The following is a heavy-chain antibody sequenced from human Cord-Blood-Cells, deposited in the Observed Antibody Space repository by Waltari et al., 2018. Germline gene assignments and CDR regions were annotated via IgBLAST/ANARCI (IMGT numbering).Heavy chain of an antibody. D-gene: IGHD2-2*01. CDR1: GYTFTSYA. Sequence: QVQLVQSGAEVKKPGASVKVSCKASGYTFTSYAMHWVRQAPGQRLEWMGWINAGNGNTKYSQKFQGRVTITRDTSASTAYMELSSLRSEDTAVYYFATILDCSSTSCYSYYFDFWGQGTLVTVSS. CDR3: ATILDCSSTSCYSYYFDF. V-gene: IGHV1-3*01. J-gene: IGHJ4*02. CDR2: INAGNGNT.